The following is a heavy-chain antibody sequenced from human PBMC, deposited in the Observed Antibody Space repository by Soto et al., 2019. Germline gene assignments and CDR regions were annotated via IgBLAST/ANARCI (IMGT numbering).Heavy chain of an antibody. Sequence: GGSLRLSCVASGFTFSQFSMHWVRQAPGKGLEWVAVVSNDENVTYYVDSVKGRFTISRDNAKNSLYLQMNSLRAEDTAVYYCARGVGLVPFQHWGQGTLVTVSS. CDR1: GFTFSQFS. J-gene: IGHJ1*01. D-gene: IGHD6-6*01. V-gene: IGHV3-30*04. CDR2: VSNDENVT. CDR3: ARGVGLVPFQH.